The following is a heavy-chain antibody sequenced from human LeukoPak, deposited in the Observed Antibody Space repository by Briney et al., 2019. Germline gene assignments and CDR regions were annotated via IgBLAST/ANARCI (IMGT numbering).Heavy chain of an antibody. D-gene: IGHD6-19*01. CDR2: INAGNGNT. J-gene: IGHJ1*01. V-gene: IGHV1-3*01. CDR1: GYTFTSYA. CDR3: TRDRTFGYSSGWYAYFQH. Sequence: ASVKVSCKASGYTFTSYAMHWVRQAPGQRLEWMGWINAGNGNTKYSQKFQGRVTVTRDTSASRAYMELSSLRSEDTAVYYCTRDRTFGYSSGWYAYFQHWGQGTLVTVSS.